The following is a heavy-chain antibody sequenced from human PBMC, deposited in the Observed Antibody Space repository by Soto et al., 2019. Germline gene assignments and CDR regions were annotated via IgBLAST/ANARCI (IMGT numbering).Heavy chain of an antibody. D-gene: IGHD6-6*01. Sequence: ASVKVSCKASGYTFTGYYMHWVRQAPGQGLEWMGWINPSSGGTNYAQKFQGRVTMTRDTSISTAYMELSRLRSDDTAVYYCARDAKQLAHYYYYGMDVWGQGTTVTVSS. CDR3: ARDAKQLAHYYYYGMDV. CDR1: GYTFTGYY. CDR2: INPSSGGT. J-gene: IGHJ6*02. V-gene: IGHV1-2*02.